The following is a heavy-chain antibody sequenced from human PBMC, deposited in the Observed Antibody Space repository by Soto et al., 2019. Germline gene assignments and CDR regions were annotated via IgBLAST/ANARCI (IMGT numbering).Heavy chain of an antibody. V-gene: IGHV3-30*03. CDR3: GAGHYFSDH. J-gene: IGHJ4*02. Sequence: QVQLVESGGGVVQPGRSLRLSCVASGFTFSSYGMHWVRQAPGKGLEWVALISYDGSDKYYADSVKGRFTISRDNSKNTLYLQMNSLRVEDTAVYYCGAGHYFSDHWGQGTLVTVSS. D-gene: IGHD6-13*01. CDR1: GFTFSSYG. CDR2: ISYDGSDK.